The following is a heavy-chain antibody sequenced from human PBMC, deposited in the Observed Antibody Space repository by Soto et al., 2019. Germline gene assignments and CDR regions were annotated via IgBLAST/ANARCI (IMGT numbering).Heavy chain of an antibody. CDR1: GLSLSNGSLG. J-gene: IGHJ5*02. CDR2: FFLNDDK. V-gene: IGHV2-26*01. D-gene: IGHD2-2*01. Sequence: YSPTLVNPTETLTLICTVSGLSLSNGSLGVSWIRQPPGKALECLSHFFLNDDKSYITSLRSRLAISKDASRSQVLLTMTNMDPLDSATYYCALIKDCSRTDCYLASFDPWCQGTLVPVSS. CDR3: ALIKDCSRTDCYLASFDP.